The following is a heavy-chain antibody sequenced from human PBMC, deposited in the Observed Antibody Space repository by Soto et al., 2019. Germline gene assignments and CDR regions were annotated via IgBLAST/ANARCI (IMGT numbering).Heavy chain of an antibody. CDR3: ARCRYSNYLDY. CDR1: GGSISSGGYY. Sequence: QVQLHESGPGRVKPSQTLSLTCTFSGGSISSGGYYWSCIRQHPGKVLDWIGYIYYSGSTYYNPSLKSRVTISVDTSKNQFSLKLSSVTAADTAVYYCARCRYSNYLDYWCQGTLVTVS. D-gene: IGHD4-4*01. J-gene: IGHJ4*02. CDR2: IYYSGST. V-gene: IGHV4-31*03.